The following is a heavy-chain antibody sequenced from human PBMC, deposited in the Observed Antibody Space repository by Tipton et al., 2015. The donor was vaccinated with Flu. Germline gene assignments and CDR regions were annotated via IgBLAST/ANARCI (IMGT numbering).Heavy chain of an antibody. V-gene: IGHV4-39*07. Sequence: GLVKPSETLSLTCTVPGGSISRSSYYWGWIRQPPGKALEWIGSIYYTGSPYYNPSLRSRVTMSVDTSKNQFSLNLSSVTAADTAVYYCARDLGGGSGWYRYFDFWSQGTLVTVSS. J-gene: IGHJ4*02. CDR2: IYYTGSP. D-gene: IGHD6-19*01. CDR3: ARDLGGGSGWYRYFDF. CDR1: GGSISRSSYY.